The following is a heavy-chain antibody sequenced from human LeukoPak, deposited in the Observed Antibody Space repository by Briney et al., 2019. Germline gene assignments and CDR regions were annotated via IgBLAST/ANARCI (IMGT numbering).Heavy chain of an antibody. J-gene: IGHJ5*02. V-gene: IGHV3-23*01. CDR2: IRIGGGGT. CDR1: AFDLTIYA. CDR3: ARCMVLSQGWCNWFDP. D-gene: IGHD6-13*01. Sequence: GSLRPSCAPSAFDLTIYAMSWVSQAPAKGLEWVSSIRIGGGGTYYADSVKRRFTISRDNSENTFHLQINIPRVEDTARYFCARCMVLSQGWCNWFDPWGQGTLVTVSS.